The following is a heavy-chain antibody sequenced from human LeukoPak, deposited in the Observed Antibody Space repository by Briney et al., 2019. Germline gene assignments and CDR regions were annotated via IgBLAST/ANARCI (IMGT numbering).Heavy chain of an antibody. CDR1: GFTFLNYA. V-gene: IGHV3-30-3*01. Sequence: GGSLRLSCVGSGFTFLNYAVHWVRQAPGKGLEWVAVMSYDGNNKYYADSVKGRFTISRDNSKNTLYLQMNSLRLEDTAVYYCAREWGAAADYWGQGTLVTVSS. J-gene: IGHJ4*02. CDR2: MSYDGNNK. D-gene: IGHD6-13*01. CDR3: AREWGAAADY.